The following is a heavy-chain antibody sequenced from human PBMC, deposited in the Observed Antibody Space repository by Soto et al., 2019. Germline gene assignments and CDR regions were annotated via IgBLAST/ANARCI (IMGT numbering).Heavy chain of an antibody. Sequence: QVQLVQSGAEVKKPGASVKVSCKASGYSFTSYGVHWVRQAPGQRREWMGWINAGNDDTEHSQKFQGRVTITRDTSANTAYMELSSLRSEDTAVYYCARDRYNWNYEGYYYGMDVWGQGTTVTVSS. CDR3: ARDRYNWNYEGYYYGMDV. V-gene: IGHV1-3*01. CDR1: GYSFTSYG. D-gene: IGHD1-7*01. CDR2: INAGNDDT. J-gene: IGHJ6*02.